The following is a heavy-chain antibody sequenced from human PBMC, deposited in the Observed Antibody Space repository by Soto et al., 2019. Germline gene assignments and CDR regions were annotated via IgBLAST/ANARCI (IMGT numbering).Heavy chain of an antibody. CDR3: ARELVTVTTLGYFDY. CDR2: ISPIFGTA. V-gene: IGHV1-69*01. D-gene: IGHD4-17*01. Sequence: QVQLVQSGAEVKKPGSSVKVSCKASGGTFSSDVISWVRQVPGQGLEWRGGISPIFGTANYAQKFQGRVTITADESTSTAYMDLSSLRSDDTAVYYCARELVTVTTLGYFDYWGQGTLVNVSS. CDR1: GGTFSSDV. J-gene: IGHJ4*02.